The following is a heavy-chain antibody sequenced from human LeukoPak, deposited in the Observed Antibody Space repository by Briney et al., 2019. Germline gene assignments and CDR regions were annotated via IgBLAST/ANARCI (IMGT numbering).Heavy chain of an antibody. V-gene: IGHV4-34*01. Sequence: SETLSLTCAVYGGSFSGYYWSWLRQPPGKGLEWIGEINHSGSTNYNPSLKSRVTISVDTSKNQFSLKLSSVTAADTAVYYCAITTPQGEYSYGPLFDYWGQGTLVTVSS. D-gene: IGHD5-18*01. J-gene: IGHJ4*02. CDR2: INHSGST. CDR1: GGSFSGYY. CDR3: AITTPQGEYSYGPLFDY.